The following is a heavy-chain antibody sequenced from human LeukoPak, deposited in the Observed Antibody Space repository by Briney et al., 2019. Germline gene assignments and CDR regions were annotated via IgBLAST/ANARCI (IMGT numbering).Heavy chain of an antibody. J-gene: IGHJ5*02. CDR2: INAGNGNT. CDR3: ARTTIFGVVILAFDP. Sequence: GASVKVSCKASGYTFTSYAMHWVRQAPGQRLEWMGWINAGNGNTKYSQKFQGRATITRDTSASTAYMELSSLRSEDTAVYYCARTTIFGVVILAFDPWGQGTLVTVSS. V-gene: IGHV1-3*01. CDR1: GYTFTSYA. D-gene: IGHD3-3*01.